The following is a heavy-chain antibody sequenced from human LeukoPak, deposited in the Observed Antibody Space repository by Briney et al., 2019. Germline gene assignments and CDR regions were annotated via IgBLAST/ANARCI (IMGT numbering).Heavy chain of an antibody. D-gene: IGHD6-6*01. Sequence: GASVKVSCKASGYTFTSYDINWVRQATGQGLEWMGWMNPNSGNTGYAQKFQGRVTMTRNTSISTAYMELSSLRSDDTAVYYCARGVEYSNSPGNYWGQGTLVTVSS. V-gene: IGHV1-8*01. CDR1: GYTFTSYD. J-gene: IGHJ4*02. CDR3: ARGVEYSNSPGNY. CDR2: MNPNSGNT.